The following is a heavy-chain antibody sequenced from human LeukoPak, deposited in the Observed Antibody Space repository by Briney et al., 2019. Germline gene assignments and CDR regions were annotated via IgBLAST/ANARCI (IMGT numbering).Heavy chain of an antibody. CDR3: ARDYYASGSLDS. CDR1: GFTITTSW. V-gene: IGHV3-7*01. CDR2: IKPDGSTT. D-gene: IGHD3-10*01. J-gene: IGHJ4*02. Sequence: GGSLRLSCAVPGFTITTSWMNWVRQAPGKGLQWVANIKPDGSTTHYVDSLKGRFTISRDIAENSLYLQMNNLRAEDTAVYYCARDYYASGSLDSWGQGTLVTVSS.